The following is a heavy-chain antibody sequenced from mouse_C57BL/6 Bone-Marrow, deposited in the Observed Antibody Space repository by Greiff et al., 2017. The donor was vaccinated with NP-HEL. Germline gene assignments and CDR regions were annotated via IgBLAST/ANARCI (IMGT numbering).Heavy chain of an antibody. CDR1: GYTFTSYG. CDR2: IYPRSGNT. Sequence: QVQLQQSGAELARPGASVKLSCTASGYTFTSYGISWVKQRTGQGLEWIGEIYPRSGNTYYNEKSKGKATLTADKSYSTAYMELRSLTSEDSAVYICARGKDYDKDYFDYWGQGTTLTVSS. D-gene: IGHD2-4*01. J-gene: IGHJ2*01. V-gene: IGHV1-81*01. CDR3: ARGKDYDKDYFDY.